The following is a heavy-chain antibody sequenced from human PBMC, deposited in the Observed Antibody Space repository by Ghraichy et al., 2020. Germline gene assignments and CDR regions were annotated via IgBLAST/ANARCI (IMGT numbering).Heavy chain of an antibody. V-gene: IGHV3-23*01. CDR3: AKMGLERDLWSNFGV. D-gene: IGHD3-3*01. CDR2: LCGSGRSP. CDR1: GFTFSTYA. Sequence: LSLTCAASGFTFSTYAITWVRQAPGKGLEWVSSLCGSGRSPYYAGSVKGRFTISRDNSKNTMFLQMNSLRAEDTAVYFFAKMGLERDLWSNFGVCGQGPLVTFSS. J-gene: IGHJ4*02.